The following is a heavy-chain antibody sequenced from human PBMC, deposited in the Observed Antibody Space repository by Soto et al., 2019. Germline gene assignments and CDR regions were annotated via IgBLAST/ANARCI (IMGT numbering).Heavy chain of an antibody. CDR3: ARPSGLLGQYSALVDY. D-gene: IGHD6-6*01. V-gene: IGHV1-69*13. CDR2: IIPIFTTT. Sequence: SVKVSWKASGGTFSNSAIAWVRQAPGQGLEWLGMIIPIFTTTNYAQKFKDRFTISADGSTSTAYMELSGLKSEDTAVYFCARPSGLLGQYSALVDYWGQGTLVTVSS. J-gene: IGHJ4*02. CDR1: GGTFSNSA.